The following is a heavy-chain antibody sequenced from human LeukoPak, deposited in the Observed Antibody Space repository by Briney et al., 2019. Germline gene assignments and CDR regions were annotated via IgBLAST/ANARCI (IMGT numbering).Heavy chain of an antibody. V-gene: IGHV1-18*01. CDR3: ARRLYYYDSSGYYYVGAFDI. CDR2: ISAYNGNT. Sequence: GASVKVSCKASGYTFTSYGISWVRQAPGQGLEWMGWISAYNGNTNYAQKLQGRVTMTTDTSTSTAYMEPRSLRSDDTAVYYCARRLYYYDSSGYYYVGAFDIWGQGTMVTVSS. D-gene: IGHD3-22*01. J-gene: IGHJ3*02. CDR1: GYTFTSYG.